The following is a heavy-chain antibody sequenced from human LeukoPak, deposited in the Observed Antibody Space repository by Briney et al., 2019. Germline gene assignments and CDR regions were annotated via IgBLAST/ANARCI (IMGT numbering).Heavy chain of an antibody. V-gene: IGHV4-38-2*02. J-gene: IGHJ4*02. CDR3: ATKSAYDFGFDY. CDR2: IYHSGST. D-gene: IGHD5-12*01. Sequence: PSETLSLTCTVSGYSISSAYYWGWIRQPPGKGLEWIGNIYHSGSTSYNPSLKSRVTISVDTSRNQFSPKLTSVTAADTAVYYCATKSAYDFGFDYWGQGTLVTVSS. CDR1: GYSISSAYY.